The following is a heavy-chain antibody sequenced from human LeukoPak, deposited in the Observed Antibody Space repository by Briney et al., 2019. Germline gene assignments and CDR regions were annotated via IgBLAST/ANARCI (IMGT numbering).Heavy chain of an antibody. CDR1: GFTFSSYS. J-gene: IGHJ4*02. CDR2: ISSSSGTI. CDR3: ARGGGMRSWYDFAY. Sequence: PGGSLRLSCAASGFTFSSYSMNWVRQAPGKGLEWVSYISSSSGTIYYADSVKGRFTISRDNDKNSVHLQMNNLRAEDTAVYYCARGGGMRSWYDFAYWGQGILVTVSS. V-gene: IGHV3-48*04. D-gene: IGHD6-13*01.